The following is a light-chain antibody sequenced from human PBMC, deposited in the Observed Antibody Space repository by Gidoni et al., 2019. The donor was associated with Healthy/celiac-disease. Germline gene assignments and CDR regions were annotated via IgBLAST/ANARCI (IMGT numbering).Light chain of an antibody. CDR2: GAS. V-gene: IGKV3-20*01. CDR3: QQYGSSTGT. Sequence: ELVLTQSPGTLTLSQGERATLSCRASQSVSSSYLAWYQQKPGQAPRLRIYGASSRATSIPDRFSGSGSGTDFTLTISRLEPEDFAVYYCQQYGSSTGTFGPGTKVDIK. CDR1: QSVSSSY. J-gene: IGKJ3*01.